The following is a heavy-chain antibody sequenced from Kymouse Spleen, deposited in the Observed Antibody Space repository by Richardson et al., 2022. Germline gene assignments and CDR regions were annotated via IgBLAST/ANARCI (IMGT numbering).Heavy chain of an antibody. CDR1: GGSFSGYY. Sequence: QVQLQQWGAGLLKPSETLSLTCAVYGGSFSGYYWSWIRQPPGKGLEWIGEINHSGSTNYNPSLKSRVTISVDTSKNQFSLKLSSVTAADTAVYYCARGPDFLLVVVPAAIPFDYWGQGTLVTVSS. J-gene: IGHJ4*02. V-gene: IGHV4-34*01. CDR3: ARGPDFLLVVVPAAIPFDY. D-gene: IGHD2-2*02. CDR2: INHSGST.